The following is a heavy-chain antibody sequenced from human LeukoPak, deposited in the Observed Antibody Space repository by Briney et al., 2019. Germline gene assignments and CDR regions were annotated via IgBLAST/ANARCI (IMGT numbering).Heavy chain of an antibody. J-gene: IGHJ4*02. V-gene: IGHV3-7*04. D-gene: IGHD5-18*01. CDR3: ARPNCYDSCGYFDY. Sequence: ETLSLTCTVSGGSISTHYWRWVRQALGIGRAWVANINHDRSEKYYVDSVKGRFTISTDNAKNSLYLQMNSLRAEDTAVYYCARPNCYDSCGYFDYWGQGTLVTVSS. CDR1: GGSISTHY. CDR2: INHDRSEK.